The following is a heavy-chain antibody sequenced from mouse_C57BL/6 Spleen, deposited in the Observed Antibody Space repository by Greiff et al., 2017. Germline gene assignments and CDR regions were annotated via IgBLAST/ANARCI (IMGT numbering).Heavy chain of an antibody. D-gene: IGHD1-1*01. CDR3: ARDYV. Sequence: EVQLQESGGGLVKPGGSLKLSCAASGFTFSDYGMHWVRQAPEKGLEWVAYISSGSSTIYYADTVKGRFTISRDNAKNTRFLQMTSLRSEDTAMYYCARDYVWGKGTLVTVSA. V-gene: IGHV5-17*01. J-gene: IGHJ3*01. CDR1: GFTFSDYG. CDR2: ISSGSSTI.